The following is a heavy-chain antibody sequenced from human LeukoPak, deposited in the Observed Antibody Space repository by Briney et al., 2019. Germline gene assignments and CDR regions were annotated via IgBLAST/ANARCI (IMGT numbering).Heavy chain of an antibody. V-gene: IGHV3-74*01. Sequence: PGGSLRLSCAASGFTFSSYWMHWVRQAPGKGLVWVSRTTNDGRITSSADSVKGRFTISRDNANNTLYLQMTSLRAEDTAMYYCARGDFRTFAYWGQGTLVTVSS. D-gene: IGHD4-11*01. CDR1: GFTFSSYW. J-gene: IGHJ4*02. CDR3: ARGDFRTFAY. CDR2: TTNDGRIT.